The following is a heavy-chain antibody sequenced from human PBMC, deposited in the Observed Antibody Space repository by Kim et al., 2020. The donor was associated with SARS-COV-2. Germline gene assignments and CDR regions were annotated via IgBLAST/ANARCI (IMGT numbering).Heavy chain of an antibody. CDR2: IIPIFGTA. CDR3: ARVAYYDILTDKWGNAFDI. Sequence: SVKASCKASGGTFSSYAISWVRQAPGQGLEWMGGIIPIFGTANYAQKFQGRVTITADESTSTAYMELSSLRSEDTAVYYCARVAYYDILTDKWGNAFDIWGQGTMVTVSS. V-gene: IGHV1-69*13. J-gene: IGHJ3*02. D-gene: IGHD3-9*01. CDR1: GGTFSSYA.